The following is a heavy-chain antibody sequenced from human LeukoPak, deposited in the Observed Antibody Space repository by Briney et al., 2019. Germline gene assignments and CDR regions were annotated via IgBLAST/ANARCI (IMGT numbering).Heavy chain of an antibody. CDR1: GYTFTSYA. D-gene: IGHD2-15*01. CDR2: INAGNGDT. Sequence: ASVKVSRKTSGYTFTSYAIHWVRQAPGQGLEWMGWINAGNGDTKYSQKFQGRVTITRDTSASTAYMEVSSLRSEDTAVYYCARDCSGSRCYSRYDYWGQGTLVTVSS. CDR3: ARDCSGSRCYSRYDY. J-gene: IGHJ4*02. V-gene: IGHV1-3*01.